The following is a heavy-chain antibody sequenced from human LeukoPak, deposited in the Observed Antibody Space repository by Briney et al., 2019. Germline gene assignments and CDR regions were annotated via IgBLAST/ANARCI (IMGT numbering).Heavy chain of an antibody. D-gene: IGHD6-13*01. CDR2: IYTSGST. CDR1: GDSISSGRYY. J-gene: IGHJ6*03. CDR3: AREFKGYSSSWSLRYYYYMDV. V-gene: IGHV4-61*09. Sequence: SETLSLTCTVSGDSISSGRYYWSWIRQPAGKGLEWIGHIYTSGSTNYNPSLKSRVTISVDTSKNQFSLKLSSVTAADTAVYSCAREFKGYSSSWSLRYYYYMDVWGKGTTVTISS.